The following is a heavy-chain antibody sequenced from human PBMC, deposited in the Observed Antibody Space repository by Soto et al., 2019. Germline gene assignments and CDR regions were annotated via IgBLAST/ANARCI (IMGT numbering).Heavy chain of an antibody. CDR3: AKPRLVAGLIKYVDFAS. J-gene: IGHJ1*01. Sequence: VQLLESGGGLVQPGGSLRLACEVSGFTFSSYAMSWVRQSPGKGLEWVAVISGTGVSSQYADSVKGRFTISRDNSKNTLTLQMSSLRAEATAVYYCAKPRLVAGLIKYVDFASWGQGTLVTVSS. V-gene: IGHV3-23*01. CDR2: ISGTGVSS. D-gene: IGHD6-19*01. CDR1: GFTFSSYA.